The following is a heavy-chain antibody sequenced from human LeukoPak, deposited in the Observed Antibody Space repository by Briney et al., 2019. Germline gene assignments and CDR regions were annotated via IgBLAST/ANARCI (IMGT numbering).Heavy chain of an antibody. CDR1: GGTFSSYA. CDR2: IIPIFGTA. D-gene: IGHD5-18*01. Sequence: ASVKVSCKASGGTFSSYAISWVRQAPGQGLEWMGGIIPIFGTANYAQKFQGRVTITADESTSTAYMELSRLRSDDTAVYYCARDFGAWIQLWFGFDYWGQGTLVTVSS. J-gene: IGHJ4*02. CDR3: ARDFGAWIQLWFGFDY. V-gene: IGHV1-69*13.